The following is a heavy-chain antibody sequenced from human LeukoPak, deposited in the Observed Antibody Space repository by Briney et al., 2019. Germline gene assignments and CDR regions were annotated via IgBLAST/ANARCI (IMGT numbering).Heavy chain of an antibody. CDR3: AKGKGEPSHQPLDY. J-gene: IGHJ4*02. Sequence: PGGSLRLSCAASGFTFDDYAMHWVRQAPGKGLEWVSGISWNSGSIGYADSVKGRFTISRDNAKNSLYLQMNSLRAEDTALYHCAKGKGEPSHQPLDYWGQGTLVTVSS. CDR2: ISWNSGSI. CDR1: GFTFDDYA. V-gene: IGHV3-9*01. D-gene: IGHD3-16*01.